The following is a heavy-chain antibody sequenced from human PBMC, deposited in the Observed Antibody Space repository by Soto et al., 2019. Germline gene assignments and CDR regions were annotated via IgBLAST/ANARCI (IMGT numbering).Heavy chain of an antibody. Sequence: GGSLRLSCAASGFTFRNYGMNWVRQAPGKGLEWVSYIGLGSSTKYYADSVKGRFTISRDNSKNTLYLQMNSLRPEDTAVYYCARDSSWQFDYWGQGTLVTVSS. J-gene: IGHJ4*02. CDR2: IGLGSSTK. CDR3: ARDSSWQFDY. V-gene: IGHV3-48*01. D-gene: IGHD6-13*01. CDR1: GFTFRNYG.